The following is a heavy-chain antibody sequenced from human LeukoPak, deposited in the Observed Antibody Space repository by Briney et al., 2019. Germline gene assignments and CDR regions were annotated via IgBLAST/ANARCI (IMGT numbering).Heavy chain of an antibody. V-gene: IGHV3-7*01. CDR1: GLSFRNYW. J-gene: IGHJ4*02. CDR3: ARDRGHSGYDLYDY. Sequence: GGSLRLSCAASGLSFRNYWMGWVRQVPGEGLEWVANIKHDGSEIYYVDSVEGRFTISRDTAKDSLYLQMNSLRVEDTAVYYCARDRGHSGYDLYDYWGQATLVTVSS. D-gene: IGHD5-12*01. CDR2: IKHDGSEI.